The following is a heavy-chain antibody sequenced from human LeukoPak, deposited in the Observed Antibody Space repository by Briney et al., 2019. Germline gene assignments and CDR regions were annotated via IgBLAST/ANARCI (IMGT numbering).Heavy chain of an antibody. CDR3: ARGKGELYHYYGMDV. Sequence: GGSLRLSCAASGFTVSSNYMSWVRQAPGKGLEWVSVIYSGGSTYYADSVKGRFTISRDNSKNTLYLQMNSLRAEDTAVYYYARGKGELYHYYGMDVWGQGTTVTVSS. D-gene: IGHD3-16*01. V-gene: IGHV3-66*01. J-gene: IGHJ6*02. CDR1: GFTVSSNY. CDR2: IYSGGST.